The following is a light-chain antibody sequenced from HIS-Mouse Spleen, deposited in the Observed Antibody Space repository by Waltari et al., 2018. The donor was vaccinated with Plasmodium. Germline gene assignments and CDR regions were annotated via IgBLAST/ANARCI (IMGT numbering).Light chain of an antibody. CDR3: CSYAGSSTFVV. Sequence: QSALTQPASVSGSPGQSITISCPGTSSAVGSYNLVSLYQQNPGKAPKLMIYDGSKRPSGVSNRFSGSKSGNTASLTISGLQAEDEADYYCCSYAGSSTFVVFGGGTKLTVL. V-gene: IGLV2-23*03. J-gene: IGLJ2*01. CDR1: SSAVGSYNL. CDR2: DGS.